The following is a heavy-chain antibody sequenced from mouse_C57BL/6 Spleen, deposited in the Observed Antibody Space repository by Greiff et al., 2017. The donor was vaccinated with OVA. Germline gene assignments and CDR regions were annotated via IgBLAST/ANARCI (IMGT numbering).Heavy chain of an antibody. CDR3: AREGVLTLDY. Sequence: DVKLVESEGGLVQPGSSMKLSCTASGFTFSDYYMAWVRQVPEKGLEWVANINYDGSSTYYLDSLKSRFIISRDNAKNILYLQMSSLKSEDTATYYCAREGVLTLDYWGQGTTLTVSS. V-gene: IGHV5-16*01. CDR2: INYDGSST. J-gene: IGHJ2*01. CDR1: GFTFSDYY. D-gene: IGHD4-1*01.